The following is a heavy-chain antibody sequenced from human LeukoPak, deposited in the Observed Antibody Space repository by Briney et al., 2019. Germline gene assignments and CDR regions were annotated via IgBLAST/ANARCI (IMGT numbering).Heavy chain of an antibody. CDR3: ATGERLVPAAMWFDY. J-gene: IGHJ4*02. CDR2: INPKSGGR. CDR1: GYTFTHYY. V-gene: IGHV1-2*02. Sequence: ASVKVSCKASGYTFTHYYMHWVRQAPGQGLEWMGWINPKSGGRSYAQRFQGRVTMTRDTSISTAYMELSRLRSDDTAVYYCATGERLVPAAMWFDYWGQGTLVTVSS. D-gene: IGHD2-2*01.